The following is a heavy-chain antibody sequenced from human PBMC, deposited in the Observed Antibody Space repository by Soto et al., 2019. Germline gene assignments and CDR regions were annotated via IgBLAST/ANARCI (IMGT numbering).Heavy chain of an antibody. CDR2: IIPILGIA. CDR3: ARVFSSSWYGDWFDP. Sequence: QVQLVQSGAEVKKPGSSVKVSCKASGGTFSSYTISWVRQAPGQGLEWMGRIIPILGIANYAQKFQGRVTITAHNSTSTAYMELSSLSSEDTAVYNCARVFSSSWYGDWFDPWGQGTLVTVSA. D-gene: IGHD6-13*01. J-gene: IGHJ5*02. CDR1: GGTFSSYT. V-gene: IGHV1-69*02.